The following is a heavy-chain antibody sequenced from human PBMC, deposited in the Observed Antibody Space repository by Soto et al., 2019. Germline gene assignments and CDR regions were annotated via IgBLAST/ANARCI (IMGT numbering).Heavy chain of an antibody. CDR2: IFPGDSDT. CDR1: GYIFANDW. V-gene: IGHV5-51*01. Sequence: GESLKISCKGSGYIFANDWIAWVRQMPGKGLEWMGIIFPGDSDTRYSPSSQGQVTISADRSINTAYLQWSSLKASDTAVYYCARRVAAHPYFDFWGQGALVTVSS. CDR3: ARRVAAHPYFDF. J-gene: IGHJ4*02. D-gene: IGHD6-6*01.